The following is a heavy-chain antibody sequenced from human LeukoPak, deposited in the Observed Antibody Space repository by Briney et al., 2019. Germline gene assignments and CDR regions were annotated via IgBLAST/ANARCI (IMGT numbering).Heavy chain of an antibody. J-gene: IGHJ4*02. CDR3: ASRAVSGTYYVYYFDY. D-gene: IGHD1-26*01. CDR2: LKSNGSRT. Sequence: PGDSVSLSCAPSGLSFSNYWMHGVAQLPAKGREGVSRLKSNGSRTSYAASVKGRFTTSRDNAKNTLYLQMNSLRAEDTAVYYCASRAVSGTYYVYYFDYWGQGNLVTVSS. V-gene: IGHV3-74*01. CDR1: GLSFSNYW.